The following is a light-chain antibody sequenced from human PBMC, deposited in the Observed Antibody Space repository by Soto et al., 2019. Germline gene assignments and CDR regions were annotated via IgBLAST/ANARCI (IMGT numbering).Light chain of an antibody. CDR1: SSDVGGYNY. J-gene: IGLJ3*02. Sequence: QSALTQPRSVSGSPGQSVTISCTGTSSDVGGYNYVSWYQQHPGKSPKLMIYDVSKRPSEVPDRFSGSKSGNTASLTISGLQAEDEADYYCCSSAGTYTSVFGGGTKLTVL. CDR2: DVS. V-gene: IGLV2-11*01. CDR3: CSSAGTYTSV.